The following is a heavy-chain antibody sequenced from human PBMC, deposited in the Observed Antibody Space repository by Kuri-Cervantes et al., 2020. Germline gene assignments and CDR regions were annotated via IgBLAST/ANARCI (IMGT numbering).Heavy chain of an antibody. D-gene: IGHD6-19*01. Sequence: SVKVSCKASGGTFSSYAISWVRQAPGQGLEWMGGIIPPFGAANYAQKFQGRVTITTDESTSTAYMELSSLRFEDTAVYYCATDNMQWLAWGQGTLVTVSS. V-gene: IGHV1-69*05. CDR1: GGTFSSYA. J-gene: IGHJ5*02. CDR3: ATDNMQWLA. CDR2: IIPPFGAA.